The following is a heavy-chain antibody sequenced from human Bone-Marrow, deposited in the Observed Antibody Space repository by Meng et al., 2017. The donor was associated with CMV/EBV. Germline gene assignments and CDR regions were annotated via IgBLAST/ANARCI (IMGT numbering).Heavy chain of an antibody. D-gene: IGHD4-17*01. J-gene: IGHJ4*02. CDR1: GFTFSSYW. Sequence: GESLKISCAASGFTFSSYWMSWVRQAPGKGLEWVANIKQDGSEKYYVDSVKGRFTISRDNAKNSLYLQMNSLRAEDTAVYYCAKGMTTVTTAFDYWGQGTLVTVSS. CDR3: AKGMTTVTTAFDY. CDR2: IKQDGSEK. V-gene: IGHV3-7*03.